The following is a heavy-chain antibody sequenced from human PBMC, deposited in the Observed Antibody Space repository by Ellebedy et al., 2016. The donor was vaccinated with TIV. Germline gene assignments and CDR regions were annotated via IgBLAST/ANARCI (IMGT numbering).Heavy chain of an antibody. Sequence: GESLKISXAASGFTFSSYSMNWVRQAPGKGLEWVTAISGTSSYIYNADSVKGRFTISRDNAKNSLYLQMNSLRAEDTAVYYCARGKPFDYWGQGTLVTVSS. J-gene: IGHJ4*02. CDR1: GFTFSSYS. V-gene: IGHV3-21*01. CDR2: ISGTSSYI. CDR3: ARGKPFDY.